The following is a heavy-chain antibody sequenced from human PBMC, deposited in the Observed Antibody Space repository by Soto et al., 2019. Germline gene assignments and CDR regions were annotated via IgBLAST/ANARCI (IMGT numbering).Heavy chain of an antibody. Sequence: SETLSLTCTASGGSISGYYWSWIRQPPGKGLEWIGVIYYSGSTNYNPSLKSRVTISVDTSKNQFYLQLNTVTAADTAVYYCGGYLRVCDNSHLDVWGKGTTVTVSS. CDR1: GGSISGYY. V-gene: IGHV4-59*01. CDR3: GGYLRVCDNSHLDV. D-gene: IGHD1-1*01. CDR2: IYYSGST. J-gene: IGHJ6*04.